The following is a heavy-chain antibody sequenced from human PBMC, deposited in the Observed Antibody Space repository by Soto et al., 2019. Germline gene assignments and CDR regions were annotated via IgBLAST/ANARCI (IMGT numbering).Heavy chain of an antibody. CDR3: ARRGRGSYPHYYYYGMDV. Sequence: PSETLSLTCTVSGGSISSSSYYWGWIRQPPGKGLEWIGSIYYSGSTYYNPSLKSRVTISVDTSKNQFSLKLSSVTAADTAVYYCARRGRGSYPHYYYYGMDVWGQGTTVTVSS. D-gene: IGHD1-26*01. CDR1: GGSISSSSYY. J-gene: IGHJ6*02. CDR2: IYYSGST. V-gene: IGHV4-39*01.